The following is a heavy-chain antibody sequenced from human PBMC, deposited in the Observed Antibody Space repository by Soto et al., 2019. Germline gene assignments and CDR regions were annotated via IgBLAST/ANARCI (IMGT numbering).Heavy chain of an antibody. V-gene: IGHV2-5*02. D-gene: IGHD2-21*02. CDR1: GFSLNTGGLG. Sequence: QITLKESGPTLVKPTQTLTLTCTFSGFSLNTGGLGVGWIRQPPGKALEWLALIYWDGDKRYSPSLQSRLSITKDTSNNPVVLPMTTMDPVDTATYYCVHSRCGGDCLRSYSSNYYYGMDVWGQGNTVTVSS. CDR3: VHSRCGGDCLRSYSSNYYYGMDV. CDR2: IYWDGDK. J-gene: IGHJ6*02.